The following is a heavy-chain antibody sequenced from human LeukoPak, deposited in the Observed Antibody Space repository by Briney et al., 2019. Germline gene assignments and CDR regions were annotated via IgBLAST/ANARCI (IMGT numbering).Heavy chain of an antibody. CDR2: IYYSGST. CDR1: GGSISSTTSY. CDR3: ARHGSTDYFDY. V-gene: IGHV4-39*01. D-gene: IGHD2-2*03. Sequence: SETLSLTCAVSGGSISSTTSYWGWIRQPPGKGLEWLGRIYYSGSTFYNPSLKSRVTISVDTSNNQFSLRLSSVTAADAAVYYCARHGSTDYFDYWGQGTLVTVSS. J-gene: IGHJ4*02.